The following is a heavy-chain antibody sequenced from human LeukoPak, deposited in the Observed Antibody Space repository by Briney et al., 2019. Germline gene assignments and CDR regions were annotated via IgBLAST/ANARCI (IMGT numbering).Heavy chain of an antibody. CDR2: INPNSGDT. D-gene: IGHD2-21*02. V-gene: IGHV1-2*06. Sequence: ASVKVSCKASGYTFTGYYVHWVRQAPGQGLEWMGRINPNSGDTNYARKFQGRVTMTRDTSISTAYMELSRLRSDDTAVYYCARDYCGGDCFPDYWGQGTLVTVSS. CDR1: GYTFTGYY. CDR3: ARDYCGGDCFPDY. J-gene: IGHJ4*02.